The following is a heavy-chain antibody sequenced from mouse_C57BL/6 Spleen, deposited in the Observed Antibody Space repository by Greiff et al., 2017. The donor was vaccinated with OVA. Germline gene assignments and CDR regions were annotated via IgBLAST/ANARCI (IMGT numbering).Heavy chain of an antibody. J-gene: IGHJ4*01. D-gene: IGHD1-1*01. Sequence: VQLQQSGAELVMPGASVKLSCKASGYTFTSYWMHWVKQRPGQGLEWIGEIDPSDSYTNYNQKFKGKSTLTVDKSSSTAYMQLSSLTSEDSAVYYCARSIPYYYGSSRDAMDYWGQGTSVTVSS. CDR2: IDPSDSYT. CDR1: GYTFTSYW. V-gene: IGHV1-69*01. CDR3: ARSIPYYYGSSRDAMDY.